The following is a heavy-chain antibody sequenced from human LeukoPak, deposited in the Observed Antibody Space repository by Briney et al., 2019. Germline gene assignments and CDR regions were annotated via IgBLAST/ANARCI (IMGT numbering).Heavy chain of an antibody. D-gene: IGHD1-26*01. V-gene: IGHV4-38-2*02. J-gene: IGHJ4*02. CDR2: IYHSGNT. CDR1: GYSISSGYY. CDR3: PRNDGPWESFDY. Sequence: SETLSLTCTVSGYSISSGYYWGWMRQPPGKGLEWIGSIYHSGNTYYNPSLKSRVTISVDPSKNQFSLKLSSVTAADTAVYYCPRNDGPWESFDYWGQGTLVTVSS.